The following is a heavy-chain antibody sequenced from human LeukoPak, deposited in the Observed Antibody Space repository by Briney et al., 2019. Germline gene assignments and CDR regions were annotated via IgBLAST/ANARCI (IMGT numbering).Heavy chain of an antibody. CDR3: ARDSSGDGY. CDR1: GFTFSSYS. D-gene: IGHD3-10*01. V-gene: IGHV3-48*04. CDR2: ISSSSSTI. J-gene: IGHJ4*02. Sequence: GGSLRLSCAASGFTFSSYSMNWFGKAPGKGLEWVSYISSSSSTIYYADSVKGRFTISRDNAKNSLYLQMNSLRAEDTAVYYCARDSSGDGYWGQGTLVTVSS.